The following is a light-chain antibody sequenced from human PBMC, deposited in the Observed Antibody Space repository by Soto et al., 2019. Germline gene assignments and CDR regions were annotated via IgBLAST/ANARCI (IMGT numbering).Light chain of an antibody. CDR1: QSISSW. CDR2: DAS. V-gene: IGKV1-5*01. Sequence: DIQMTQSPSTLSASVGDRVTITCRASQSISSWLAWYQQKPGKAPKILIYDASSLESGVPSRFSGSGSGTEFTLTISRLQPDDFATYYCQQYNSWTFGQGTKVEIK. J-gene: IGKJ1*01. CDR3: QQYNSWT.